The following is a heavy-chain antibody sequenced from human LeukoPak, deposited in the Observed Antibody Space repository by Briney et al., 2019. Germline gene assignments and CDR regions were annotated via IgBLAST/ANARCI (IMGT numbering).Heavy chain of an antibody. CDR2: IYIYYSGST. Sequence: PSETLSLTRTVSGGSITSTTYYWAWIRQPPGKGLEWIGSIYIYYSGSTYYNPSLESRVTMSVDTSESQFSLKLSSVTAADTAVYYCARLAKSYYGSGSYYLLDYWGQGNLVTVSS. CDR1: GGSITSTTYY. V-gene: IGHV4-39*01. J-gene: IGHJ4*02. D-gene: IGHD3-10*01. CDR3: ARLAKSYYGSGSYYLLDY.